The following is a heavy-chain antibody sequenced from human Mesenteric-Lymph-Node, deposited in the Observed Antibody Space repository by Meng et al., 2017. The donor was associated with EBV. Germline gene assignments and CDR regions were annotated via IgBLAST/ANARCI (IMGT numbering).Heavy chain of an antibody. D-gene: IGHD3-10*01. CDR1: GFSISTRGVG. CDR3: AHSPLWFGEWDFQH. Sequence: QITLKESGPTVVKPTETLTVTCSFSGFSISTRGVGVGWIRQPPGKALEWLALIYWDDDKRYSPSLKRRLTITKDTSKNQVVLTMTNMDPVDTATYFCAHSPLWFGEWDFQHWGQGTLGTVS. V-gene: IGHV2-5*02. CDR2: IYWDDDK. J-gene: IGHJ1*01.